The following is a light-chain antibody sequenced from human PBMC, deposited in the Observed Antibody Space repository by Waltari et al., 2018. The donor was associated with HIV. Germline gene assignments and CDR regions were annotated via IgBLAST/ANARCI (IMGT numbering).Light chain of an antibody. CDR2: GRN. CDR3: HSRDSSGYHVV. Sequence: SSELTQDPSVSVALGQTVRIKCQGDSLRSYYASWYQQKPGRAPVVVFFGRNNRPSGIPDGFAGSASGNTATLTITGAQAEDEADYYCHSRDSSGYHVVFGGGTKVTVL. J-gene: IGLJ2*01. CDR1: SLRSYY. V-gene: IGLV3-19*01.